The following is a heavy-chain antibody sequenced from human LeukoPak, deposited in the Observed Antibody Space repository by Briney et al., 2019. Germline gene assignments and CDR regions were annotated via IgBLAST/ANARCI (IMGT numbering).Heavy chain of an antibody. V-gene: IGHV3-11*01. Sequence: GGSLRLSCAASGFTFSDYYMSWIRQAPGKGLEWVLYISNGGSTIYYADSVKGRFTISRDNSKNTLYLQMNSLRAEDTAVYYCAKLYCSSTSCYDYWGQGTLVTVSS. CDR1: GFTFSDYY. J-gene: IGHJ4*02. CDR2: ISNGGSTI. CDR3: AKLYCSSTSCYDY. D-gene: IGHD2-2*01.